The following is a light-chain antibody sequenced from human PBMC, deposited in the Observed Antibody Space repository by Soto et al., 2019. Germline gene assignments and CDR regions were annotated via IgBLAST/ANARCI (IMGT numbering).Light chain of an antibody. CDR2: GDT. J-gene: IGLJ2*01. CDR3: QSYDSSLSGHVV. CDR1: SSDIGGDYD. V-gene: IGLV1-40*01. Sequence: QSVLTQPPSVSGAPGQRVTISCTGSSSDIGGDYDVHWYQHLPGSVPKLLIYGDTNRPSGVPDRFSGSKSGTSASLAITGLQAEDEADYYCQSYDSSLSGHVVFGGGTKVTVL.